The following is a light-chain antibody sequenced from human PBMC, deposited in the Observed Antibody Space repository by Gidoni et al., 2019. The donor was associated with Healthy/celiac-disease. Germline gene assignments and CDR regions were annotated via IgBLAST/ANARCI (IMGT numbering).Light chain of an antibody. J-gene: IGKJ2*01. CDR1: QSISSW. CDR3: QQYNSYS. V-gene: IGKV1-5*03. Sequence: DIQMTQSPSTLSASVGDRVTITCRASQSISSWLAWYLQKPGKAPKLLIYKASSLESGVPSRFSGSGSGTEFTLTISSLQPDDFATYYCQQYNSYSFGQGTKLEIK. CDR2: KAS.